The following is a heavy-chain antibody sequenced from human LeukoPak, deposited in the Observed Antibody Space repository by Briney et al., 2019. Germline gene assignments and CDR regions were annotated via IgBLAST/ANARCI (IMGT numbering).Heavy chain of an antibody. CDR2: INPSGGST. V-gene: IGHV1-46*01. D-gene: IGHD2-21*02. J-gene: IGHJ3*02. CDR1: GYTFTSYY. Sequence: GASVKVSCKASGYTFTSYYMHWVRQAPGQGLEWMGIINPSGGSTSYAQKFQGRVTMPRDTSTSTAYMELRSLRSDDTAVYYCARSGHIVVVTAPDAFDIWGQGTMVTVSS. CDR3: ARSGHIVVVTAPDAFDI.